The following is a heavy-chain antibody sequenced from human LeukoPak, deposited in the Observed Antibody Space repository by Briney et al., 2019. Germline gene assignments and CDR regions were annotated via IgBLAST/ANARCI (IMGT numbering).Heavy chain of an antibody. CDR2: INHSGST. CDR3: VSSADGTTVTYDY. Sequence: PSETLSRTCALYGESFSVYYWSWIRQPPGKGLEWMGEINHSGSTNYNRSLKSRVTISVDTSKNQFSLKLTSVTAADTAVYYCVSSADGTTVTYDYWAQGTLVTVSS. J-gene: IGHJ4*02. CDR1: GESFSVYY. V-gene: IGHV4-34*01. D-gene: IGHD4-17*01.